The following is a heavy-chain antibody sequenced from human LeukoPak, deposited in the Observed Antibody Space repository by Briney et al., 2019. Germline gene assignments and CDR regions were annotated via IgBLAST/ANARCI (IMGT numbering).Heavy chain of an antibody. CDR3: ARTYYDFWSGPGGFDY. CDR1: GFTFSSYS. Sequence: GGSLRLSCAASGFTFSSYSMNWVRQAPGKGLEWVSYISSSGSTIYYADSVKGRFTISRDNAKNSLYLQMNSLRAEDTAVYYCARTYYDFWSGPGGFDYWGQGTLVTVSS. CDR2: ISSSGSTI. V-gene: IGHV3-48*04. D-gene: IGHD3-3*01. J-gene: IGHJ4*02.